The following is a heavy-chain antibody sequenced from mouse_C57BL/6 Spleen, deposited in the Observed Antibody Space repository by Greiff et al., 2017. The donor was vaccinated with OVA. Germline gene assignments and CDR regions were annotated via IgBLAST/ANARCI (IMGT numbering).Heavy chain of an antibody. Sequence: QVQLQQSGAELMTPGASVTLSCKATCYTFTGYWIEWVKQRPGHGLAWLGAILPGSGSTNYNEKFKGKATFPADTSANTAYMQLSSLTTEDSAIYYCARYGIWEIPFDDWGQGTTLTVSS. V-gene: IGHV1-9*01. CDR1: CYTFTGYW. CDR2: ILPGSGST. D-gene: IGHD1-1*01. J-gene: IGHJ2*01. CDR3: ARYGIWEIPFDD.